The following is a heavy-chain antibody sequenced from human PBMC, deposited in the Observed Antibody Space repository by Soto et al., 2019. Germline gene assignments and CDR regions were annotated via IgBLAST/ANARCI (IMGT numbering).Heavy chain of an antibody. Sequence: HPGGSLRLSCAASGFTFSTYWMHWVRQAPGKGLVWVSRINSDGSTTNYADSVKGRFTISRDNAKNTLYLRMNSLRAEDTAVYYCARDAYYDMGVWGQGTTVTVSS. V-gene: IGHV3-74*01. CDR1: GFTFSTYW. J-gene: IGHJ6*02. CDR3: ARDAYYDMGV. CDR2: INSDGSTT.